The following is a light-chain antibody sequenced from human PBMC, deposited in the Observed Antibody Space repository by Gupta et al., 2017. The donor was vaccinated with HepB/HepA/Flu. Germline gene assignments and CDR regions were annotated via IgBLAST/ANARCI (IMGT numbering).Light chain of an antibody. J-gene: IGLJ2*01. CDR3: SSYTRSSTLVV. Sequence: QSALTQPASVSGSPGQSITISCTGTSSDVGGYNYVSWYQQHPGNAPKLMIYDVSNRPSGVSNRFSGSKSGNTASLTISGLQAEDEADYYCSSYTRSSTLVVFGGGTKLTVL. CDR2: DVS. V-gene: IGLV2-14*01. CDR1: SSDVGGYNY.